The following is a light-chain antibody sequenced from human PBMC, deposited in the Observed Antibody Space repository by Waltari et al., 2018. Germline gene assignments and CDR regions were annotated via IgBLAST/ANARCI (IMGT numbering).Light chain of an antibody. V-gene: IGLV1-51*01. J-gene: IGLJ2*01. CDR3: GTWDGSLSVGV. CDR1: TSNIGDTL. Sequence: QSVLTQPPSVYAAPGQTVTISCPGTTSNIGDTLVYLDQQFPGTAPKPLIYEGYSRPSGIPDRFSGSKSGTSATLTITGLQTGDEADYYCGTWDGSLSVGVFGGGTKLTVL. CDR2: EGY.